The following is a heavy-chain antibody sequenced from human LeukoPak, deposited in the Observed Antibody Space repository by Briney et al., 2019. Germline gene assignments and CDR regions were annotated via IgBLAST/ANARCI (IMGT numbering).Heavy chain of an antibody. CDR1: GFTFRVYE. V-gene: IGHV3-23*01. D-gene: IGHD4-17*01. CDR3: AKGYGFFDY. CDR2: ISGRGDTI. J-gene: IGHJ4*02. Sequence: GGSLRLSCAASGFTFRVYEMQWVRQAPGKGLEWVSYISGRGDTIYYADSVKGRFTISRDNSKNTLYLQMNSLRAEDTAVYYCAKGYGFFDYWGQGTLVTVSS.